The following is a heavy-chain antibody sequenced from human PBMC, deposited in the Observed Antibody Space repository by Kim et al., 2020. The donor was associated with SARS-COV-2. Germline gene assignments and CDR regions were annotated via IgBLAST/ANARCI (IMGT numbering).Heavy chain of an antibody. V-gene: IGHV3-30*18. Sequence: GGSLRLSCAASGFTFSSYGMHWVRQAPGKGLEWVAVISYDGSNKYYADSVKGRFTISRDNSKNTLYLQMNSLRAEDTAVYYCAKDVASGGFYYYYGMDVWGQGTTVTVSS. CDR2: ISYDGSNK. D-gene: IGHD5-12*01. J-gene: IGHJ6*02. CDR3: AKDVASGGFYYYYGMDV. CDR1: GFTFSSYG.